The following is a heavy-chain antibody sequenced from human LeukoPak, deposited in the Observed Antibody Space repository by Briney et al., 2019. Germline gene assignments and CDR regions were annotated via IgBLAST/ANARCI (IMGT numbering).Heavy chain of an antibody. V-gene: IGHV3-11*04. CDR2: ISSSGSTI. D-gene: IGHD3-22*01. CDR3: ARLSSGYYSRPVDY. J-gene: IGHJ4*02. Sequence: NSGGSLRLSCAASGFTFSDYYMSWIRQAPGKGLEWVSYISSSGSTIYYADSVKGRFTISRDNAKNSLYLQMNSLRAEDTAVYYCARLSSGYYSRPVDYWGQGTLATVSS. CDR1: GFTFSDYY.